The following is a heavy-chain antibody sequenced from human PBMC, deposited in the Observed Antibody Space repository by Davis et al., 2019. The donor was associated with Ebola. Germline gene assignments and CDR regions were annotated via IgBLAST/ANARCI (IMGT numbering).Heavy chain of an antibody. J-gene: IGHJ4*02. D-gene: IGHD2-8*01. CDR2: IRSKANSYAT. V-gene: IGHV3-73*01. CDR3: TVSTEIDY. CDR1: GFTFSSYA. Sequence: GESLKISCAASGFTFSSYAMSWVRQAPGKGLEWVGRIRSKANSYATAYAASVKGRFTISRDDSKNTAYLQMNSLKTEDTAVYYCTVSTEIDYWGQGTLVTVSS.